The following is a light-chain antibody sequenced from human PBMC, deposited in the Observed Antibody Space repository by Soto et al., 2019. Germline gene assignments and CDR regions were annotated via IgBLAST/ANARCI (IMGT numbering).Light chain of an antibody. CDR1: QNINSY. CDR3: QQRSSWPLLT. CDR2: DAS. J-gene: IGKJ4*01. V-gene: IGKV3-11*01. Sequence: EIVLTQSPATLSLSPGERATLSCRASQNINSYLAWYQQKPGQAPRLLIYDASNSATGIPARFSGGGSGTDFTLTISSLEPEDFAVYYCQQRSSWPLLTFGGGTKVEIK.